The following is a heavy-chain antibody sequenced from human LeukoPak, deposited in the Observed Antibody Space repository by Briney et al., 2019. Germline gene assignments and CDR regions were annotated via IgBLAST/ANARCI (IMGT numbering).Heavy chain of an antibody. Sequence: SDTLPLTCTVSGGFISSYLWRCIRQPPGKGVEGCGYHSYSGSPNYTPSLKSRVPISVDTSKNQFSLKLSSVTAADTAVYYCTRLPSSGQTYFDSWGQGTLVTVSS. CDR3: TRLPSSGQTYFDS. V-gene: IGHV4-59*08. CDR1: GGFISSYL. D-gene: IGHD6-19*01. J-gene: IGHJ4*02. CDR2: HSYSGSP.